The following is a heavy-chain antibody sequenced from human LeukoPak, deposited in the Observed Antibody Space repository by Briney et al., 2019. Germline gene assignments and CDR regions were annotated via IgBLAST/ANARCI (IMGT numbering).Heavy chain of an antibody. CDR2: IYYSGST. V-gene: IGHV4-59*01. Sequence: SETLSLTCTVSGGSISSYYWSWIRQPPGKGLEWIGYIYYSGSTNYNPSLKSRVTISVDTSKNQFSLKLSSVAAADTAVYYCAREFLGYCSSTSCFGAFDIWGQGTMVTVSS. CDR3: AREFLGYCSSTSCFGAFDI. J-gene: IGHJ3*02. CDR1: GGSISSYY. D-gene: IGHD2-2*01.